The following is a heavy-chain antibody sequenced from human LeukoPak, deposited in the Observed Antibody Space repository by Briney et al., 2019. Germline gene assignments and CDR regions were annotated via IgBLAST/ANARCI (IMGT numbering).Heavy chain of an antibody. D-gene: IGHD3-9*01. V-gene: IGHV3-23*01. CDR1: GFTFSSCA. J-gene: IGHJ6*02. CDR2: ISSSGGGT. Sequence: PGGSLRLSCAASGFTFSSCAMSWVRQAPGKGLEWVSAISSSGGGTYYADSVKGRFTISRDNAKNSLYLQMNSLRAEDTAVYYCARDPDVLTGFYYYYYGMGVWGQGTTVTVSS. CDR3: ARDPDVLTGFYYYYYGMGV.